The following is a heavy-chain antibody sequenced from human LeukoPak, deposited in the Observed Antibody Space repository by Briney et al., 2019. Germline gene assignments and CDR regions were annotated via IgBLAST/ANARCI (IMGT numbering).Heavy chain of an antibody. CDR2: INPYNGDT. V-gene: IGHV1-18*01. Sequence: ASVKVSCKASGYTLTTYGISWVRQAPGQGPEWIGWINPYNGDTKYAEKVQGRVTMTTDTSTSTAYMELRSLRSDDTAVYYCARNSGYSYGIFDYWGQGTLVTVSS. CDR3: ARNSGYSYGIFDY. D-gene: IGHD5-18*01. CDR1: GYTLTTYG. J-gene: IGHJ4*02.